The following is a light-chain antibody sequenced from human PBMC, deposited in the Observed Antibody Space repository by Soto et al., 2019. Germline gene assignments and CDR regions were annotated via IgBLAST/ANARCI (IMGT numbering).Light chain of an antibody. CDR1: QDISNY. Sequence: DIQMTQSPSSLSASVGDRVTITCQASQDISNYLNWYQHKPGKAPKLLIYDASNLETGVPSRFSGSGSGTDFTFTISSLQPEDIATYFCQQYDNLPRTVGGGTNVEI. CDR3: QQYDNLPRT. V-gene: IGKV1-33*01. J-gene: IGKJ4*01. CDR2: DAS.